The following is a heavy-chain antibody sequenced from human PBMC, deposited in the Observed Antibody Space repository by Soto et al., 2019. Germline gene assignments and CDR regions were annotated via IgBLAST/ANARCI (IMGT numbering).Heavy chain of an antibody. CDR3: ASAGSHGGMDV. CDR1: GFSINTYW. V-gene: IGHV3-7*01. J-gene: IGHJ6*02. CDR2: IKGDGNEK. Sequence: EVQVAEAGGGLIQPGGSLRLSCAVSGFSINTYWMNWVRQAPGKGLEWVANIKGDGNEKNYVDPVRGRFTISRDNAGNSLYLDIHSLTVEDTAVYYCASAGSHGGMDVWGQGTTVPV.